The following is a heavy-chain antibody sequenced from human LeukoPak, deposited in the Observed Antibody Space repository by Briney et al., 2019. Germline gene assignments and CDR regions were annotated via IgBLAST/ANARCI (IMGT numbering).Heavy chain of an antibody. CDR2: IYTSGST. CDR1: GGSISSYY. CDR3: ARVPPPVLGYYYGMDV. J-gene: IGHJ6*02. Sequence: TSETLSLTCTVSGGSISSYYWSWIRQPAGKGREWIGRIYTSGSTNYNPSLKSRVTMSVDTSKNQFSLKLSSVTAADTAVYYCARVPPPVLGYYYGMDVWGQGTTVTVSS. V-gene: IGHV4-4*07.